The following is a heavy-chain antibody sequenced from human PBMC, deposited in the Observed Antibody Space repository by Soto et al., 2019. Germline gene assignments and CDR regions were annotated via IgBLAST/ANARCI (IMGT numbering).Heavy chain of an antibody. J-gene: IGHJ5*02. D-gene: IGHD3-3*01. CDR3: ARAETPPRTTIFGVVITSVRFDP. CDR2: IYYSGST. Sequence: SETLSLTCTVSGGSISSGGYYWSWIRQHPGKGLEWIGYIYYSGSTYYNPSLKSRVTISVDTSKNQFSLKLSSVTAADTAVYYCARAETPPRTTIFGVVITSVRFDPWGQGTLVTVSS. V-gene: IGHV4-31*03. CDR1: GGSISSGGYY.